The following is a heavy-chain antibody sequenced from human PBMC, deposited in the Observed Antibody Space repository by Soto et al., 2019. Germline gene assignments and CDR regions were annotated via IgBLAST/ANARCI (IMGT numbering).Heavy chain of an antibody. CDR3: ARPFLGLPNYYPLYAFDI. D-gene: IGHD3-10*01. J-gene: IGHJ3*02. CDR2: IYYSWST. CDR1: GGSISSSSYY. Sequence: SETLSHTCTVSGGSISSSSYYWGWIRQPPGKGLGWMGSIYYSWSTYYNPSLKSRVTISVDTSNNQFSLKLSSVTAADTAVYYCARPFLGLPNYYPLYAFDIWGQGKMVT. V-gene: IGHV4-39*01.